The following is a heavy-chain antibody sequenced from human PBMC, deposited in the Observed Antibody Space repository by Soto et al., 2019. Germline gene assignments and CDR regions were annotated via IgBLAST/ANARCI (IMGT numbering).Heavy chain of an antibody. D-gene: IGHD2-8*01. V-gene: IGHV3-74*03. CDR1: GFAFSSYW. Sequence: GGSLRLSCAASGFAFSSYWLHWVRQAPGKGLVWVSRIDSDETVTTYADSVKGRFTISRDNAKNTLYLQMNSLRAEDTAVYYSARAGVTHGFDYWGQGVLVTVSS. CDR2: IDSDETVT. J-gene: IGHJ4*02. CDR3: ARAGVTHGFDY.